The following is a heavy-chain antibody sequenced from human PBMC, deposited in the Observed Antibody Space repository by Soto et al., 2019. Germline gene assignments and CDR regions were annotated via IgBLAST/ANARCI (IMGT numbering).Heavy chain of an antibody. D-gene: IGHD6-13*01. V-gene: IGHV3-48*01. J-gene: IGHJ3*02. CDR1: GFTFSSYS. CDR2: ISSSSSTI. CDR3: VRDRYGSSWYDAFDI. Sequence: EVQLVESGGGLVQPGGSLRLSCAASGFTFSSYSMNWVRQAPGKGLEWVSYISSSSSTIYYADSVKGRFTISRDNAKNSLYLQMNSLRAEDTAVYYCVRDRYGSSWYDAFDIWGQGTMVTVSS.